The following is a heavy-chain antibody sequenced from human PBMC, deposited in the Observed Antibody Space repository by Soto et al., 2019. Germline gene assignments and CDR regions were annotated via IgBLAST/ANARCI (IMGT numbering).Heavy chain of an antibody. CDR2: ISPYSGNT. CDR3: ARVENYVTPTPQDV. J-gene: IGHJ6*02. D-gene: IGHD3-16*01. CDR1: GYIFVNYG. V-gene: IGHV1-18*01. Sequence: QVQLVLSGDEVRKPGSSVKVSCKASGYIFVNYGIAWVRQAPGPGLEWMGWISPYSGNTHYASKVQGIITMTTDTSTSTASMDLGSLTSDDTAVYYCARVENYVTPTPQDVWGQGTTVTLSS.